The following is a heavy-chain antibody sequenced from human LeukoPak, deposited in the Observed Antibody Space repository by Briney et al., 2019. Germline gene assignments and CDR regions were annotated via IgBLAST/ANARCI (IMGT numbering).Heavy chain of an antibody. CDR2: IYYSEST. CDR3: ARGGTIREDYFDY. Sequence: SETLSLTCTVSGGSISSYYWSWIRQSPGKGLEWIGYIYYSESTNYNPSLKSRVTISVDTSKNQFSLKLSSVTAADTAVYYCARGGTIREDYFDYWGQGTLVTVSS. D-gene: IGHD2-15*01. V-gene: IGHV4-59*12. J-gene: IGHJ4*02. CDR1: GGSISSYY.